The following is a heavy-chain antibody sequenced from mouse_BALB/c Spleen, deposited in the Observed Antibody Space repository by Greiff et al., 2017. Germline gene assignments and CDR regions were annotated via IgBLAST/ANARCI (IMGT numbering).Heavy chain of an antibody. D-gene: IGHD2-1*01. V-gene: IGHV1-9*01. CDR1: GYTFSSYW. CDR2: ILPGSGST. CDR3: AREDYYGNYEAY. J-gene: IGHJ3*01. Sequence: QVQLQQSGAELMKPGASVKISCKATGYTFSSYWIEWVKQRPGHGLEWIGEILPGSGSTNYNEKFKGKATFTADTSSNTAYMQLSSLTSEDSAVYYCAREDYYGNYEAYWGQGTLVTVSA.